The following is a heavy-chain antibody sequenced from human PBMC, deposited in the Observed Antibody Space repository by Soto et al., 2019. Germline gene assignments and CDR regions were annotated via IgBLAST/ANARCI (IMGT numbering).Heavy chain of an antibody. CDR2: INSDGSVS. D-gene: IGHD2-15*01. J-gene: IGHJ6*03. V-gene: IGHV3-74*02. CDR1: GFTFSNYW. Sequence: EVQLVESGGGLDQPGGSLRLSCAASGFTFSNYWMYWVRQAPGKGLEWVSRINSDGSVSSYADSVKGRLTISRDNVKNTLYLQMDSLRAEDTAVYYCARGDCVGGTCYSLAGSFYYYMDVWGKGTTVTVFS. CDR3: ARGDCVGGTCYSLAGSFYYYMDV.